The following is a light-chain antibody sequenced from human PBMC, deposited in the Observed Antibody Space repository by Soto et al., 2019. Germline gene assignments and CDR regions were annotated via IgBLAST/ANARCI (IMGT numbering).Light chain of an antibody. CDR2: DNN. CDR1: SSNIGNNY. CDR3: GTWDSSLSAVV. J-gene: IGLJ2*01. Sequence: QSVLTQPPSVSAAPGQKVTISCSGSSSNIGNNYVSWYQQFPGTAPKLLIYDNNKRPSGIPDRCSGSKSGTSATLDITGLQTGDEADYYCGTWDSSLSAVVFGGGTQLTVL. V-gene: IGLV1-51*01.